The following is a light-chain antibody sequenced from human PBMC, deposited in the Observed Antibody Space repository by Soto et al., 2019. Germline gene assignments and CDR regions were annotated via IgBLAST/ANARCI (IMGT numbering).Light chain of an antibody. J-gene: IGLJ3*02. CDR2: DVS. CDR1: SSDVGGYNY. V-gene: IGLV2-14*01. Sequence: QSALTQPASVSGSPGQSITISCSGTSSDVGGYNYVSWFQQHPGKAPKLMIYDVSNRPSGVSYRFSGSTSGNTASLTISGRQAEDEADSYCCSYTTSSTGVFGGGTKLTVL. CDR3: CSYTTSSTGV.